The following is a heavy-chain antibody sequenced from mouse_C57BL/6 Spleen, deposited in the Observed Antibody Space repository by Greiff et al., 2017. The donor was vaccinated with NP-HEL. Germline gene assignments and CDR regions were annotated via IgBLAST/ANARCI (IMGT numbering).Heavy chain of an antibody. J-gene: IGHJ3*01. CDR1: GYTFTSYW. CDR3: AREPGAY. V-gene: IGHV1-69*01. CDR2: IDPSDSYT. Sequence: QVQLQQSGAELVMPGASVKLSCKASGYTFTSYWMHWVKQRPGQGLEWIGEIDPSDSYTNSNQKFKGKSTLTVDKSSSTAYMQLSSLTSEDSAVYYCAREPGAYWGQGTLVTVSA.